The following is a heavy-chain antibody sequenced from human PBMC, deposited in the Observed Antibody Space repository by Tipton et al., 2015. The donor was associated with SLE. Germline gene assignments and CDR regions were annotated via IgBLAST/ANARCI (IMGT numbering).Heavy chain of an antibody. D-gene: IGHD3-16*01. CDR3: AGVALGGVDY. J-gene: IGHJ4*02. CDR2: IYYTGST. Sequence: LRLSCTVSGGSISSTSYYWGWIRQPPGKGLEWIGSIYYTGSTYYSPSLKSRVTMSVDTSKNQFSLKLSSVTAADTAVYYCAGVALGGVDYWGQGTLVTVSS. V-gene: IGHV4-39*01. CDR1: GGSISSTSYY.